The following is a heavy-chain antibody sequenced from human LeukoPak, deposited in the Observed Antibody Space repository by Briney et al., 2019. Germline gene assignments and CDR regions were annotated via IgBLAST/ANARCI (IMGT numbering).Heavy chain of an antibody. D-gene: IGHD3-3*01. CDR2: INAGNGNT. CDR1: GYTFTNHA. Sequence: GASVKVSCKASGYTFTNHAMHWVRRAPGQRLEWMGWINAGNGNTKYSQEFQGRVTISRDTSASTAYMELSSLRSEDMAVYYCAREHPGKYYDFWSGYRYYYYMDVWGKGTTVTVSS. CDR3: AREHPGKYYDFWSGYRYYYYMDV. J-gene: IGHJ6*03. V-gene: IGHV1-3*03.